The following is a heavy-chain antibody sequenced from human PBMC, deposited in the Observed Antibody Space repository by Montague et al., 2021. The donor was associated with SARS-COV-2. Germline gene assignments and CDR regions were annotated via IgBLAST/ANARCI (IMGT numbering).Heavy chain of an antibody. CDR3: ARDRYFDWSRAFDP. CDR1: GGAFSSYY. CDR2: IYYSGGT. D-gene: IGHD3-9*01. V-gene: IGHV4-59*01. J-gene: IGHJ5*02. Sequence: SETRSLTCTVSGGAFSSYYWTWIRQPPGKGLEWIGHIYYSGGTKYNPSLQSRVTISVDTSKKQFSLMLSSVTAADTAMYYCARDRYFDWSRAFDPWGQGTLVTVSS.